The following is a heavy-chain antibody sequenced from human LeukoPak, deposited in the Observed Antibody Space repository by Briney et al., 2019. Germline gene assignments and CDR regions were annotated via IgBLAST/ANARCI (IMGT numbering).Heavy chain of an antibody. Sequence: PGGSLRLSCAASGFTFSSYWMTWVCQAPGRGLEWVANIHQDGSIQFYVDSVKGRFTVSRDNARNLLCLQMNGLRAEDTAVYYCARARGSYVEAAYWGQGTLVIVSS. V-gene: IGHV3-7*01. J-gene: IGHJ4*02. CDR1: GFTFSSYW. CDR2: IHQDGSIQ. D-gene: IGHD3-16*01. CDR3: ARARGSYVEAAY.